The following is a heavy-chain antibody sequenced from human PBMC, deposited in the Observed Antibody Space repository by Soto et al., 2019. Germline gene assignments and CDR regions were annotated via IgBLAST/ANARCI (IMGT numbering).Heavy chain of an antibody. CDR3: ARVRKGYSSSAIKYNWFDP. CDR2: IYYSGST. Sequence: SETLSLTCTVSGGSISSYYWSWIRQPPGKGLEWIGYIYYSGSTNYNPSLKSRVTISVDTSKNQFSLKLSSVTAADTAVYYCARVRKGYSSSAIKYNWFDPWGQGTLVTVSS. V-gene: IGHV4-59*12. J-gene: IGHJ5*02. CDR1: GGSISSYY. D-gene: IGHD6-6*01.